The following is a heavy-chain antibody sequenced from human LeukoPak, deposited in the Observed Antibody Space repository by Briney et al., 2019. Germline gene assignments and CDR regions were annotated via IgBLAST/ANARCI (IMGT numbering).Heavy chain of an antibody. CDR2: IYTSGST. CDR1: GGSISSYY. Sequence: SETLSLTCTVSGGSISSYYWSWIRQPAGKGLEWIGRIYTSGSTNYNPSLKSRVTMSADTSKNQFSLKLSSVTAADTAVYYCARAGYCSGGSCPPYYYYGMDVWGQGTTVTVSS. CDR3: ARAGYCSGGSCPPYYYYGMDV. D-gene: IGHD2-15*01. J-gene: IGHJ6*02. V-gene: IGHV4-4*07.